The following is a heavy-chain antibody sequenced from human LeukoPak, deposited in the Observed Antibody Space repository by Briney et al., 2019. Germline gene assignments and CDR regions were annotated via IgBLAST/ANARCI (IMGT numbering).Heavy chain of an antibody. Sequence: GGSLRLSCAASGFTFSSYWMSWVRLAPGKGLKWVANIKGDGSEKWYADSVKGRFTISRDNAQNSVHLQMNSLRAEGTAVYHCARDEYRSRWLHPWGQGTLVTVTS. J-gene: IGHJ5*02. CDR3: ARDEYRSRWLHP. V-gene: IGHV3-7*01. CDR1: GFTFSSYW. D-gene: IGHD5-24*01. CDR2: IKGDGSEK.